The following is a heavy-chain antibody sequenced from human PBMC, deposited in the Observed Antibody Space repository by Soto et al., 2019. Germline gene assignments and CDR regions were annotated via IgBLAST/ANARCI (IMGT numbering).Heavy chain of an antibody. CDR2: INHSGST. J-gene: IGHJ1*01. Sequence: SENCRLTCTGSGGPPSGERWPLIRRPPGTELEWIGEINHSGSTNYNPSLKSRVTISVDTSKNQFSLKLTSVTAADTAVYYCARDKITDLFSYWGQGTLVTV. CDR3: ARDKITDLFSY. V-gene: IGHV4-34*01. D-gene: IGHD3-10*01. CDR1: GGPPSGER.